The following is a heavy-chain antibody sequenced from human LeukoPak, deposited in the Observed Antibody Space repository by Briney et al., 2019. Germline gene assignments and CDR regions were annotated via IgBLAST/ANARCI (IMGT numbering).Heavy chain of an antibody. Sequence: GGSLRLSCAASGFTFSSYSMNWVRQAPGKGLEWVSSISSSSSYIYYADSGKGRFTISRDNSKNTLYLQMNSLRAEDTAVYYCARDREGIVVVVAAMVYFDYWGQGTLVTVSS. CDR1: GFTFSSYS. J-gene: IGHJ4*02. CDR2: ISSSSSYI. V-gene: IGHV3-21*01. CDR3: ARDREGIVVVVAAMVYFDY. D-gene: IGHD2-15*01.